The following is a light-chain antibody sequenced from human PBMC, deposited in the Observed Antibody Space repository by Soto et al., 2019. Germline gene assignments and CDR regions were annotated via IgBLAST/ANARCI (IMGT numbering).Light chain of an antibody. Sequence: EIVLTQSPGTLYLSPGERATLSCRASQSVSSNHLAWYQQKPGQAPRLLIYGSSSRATGIPDRFSGSGSGTDCTLAISRLETEDFAVYFCHLDGGSPTHTFGQGNKVEIK. CDR3: HLDGGSPTHT. J-gene: IGKJ2*01. CDR2: GSS. CDR1: QSVSSNH. V-gene: IGKV3-20*01.